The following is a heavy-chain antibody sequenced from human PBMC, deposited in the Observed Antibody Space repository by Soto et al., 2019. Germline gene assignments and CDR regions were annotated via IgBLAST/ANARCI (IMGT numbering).Heavy chain of an antibody. Sequence: SETLSLTCTVSGGSISSYYWSWIRQPPGKGLEWIGYIYYSGSTNYNPSLKSRVTISVDTSKNQFSLKLSSVTAADTAVYYCARATRDAFDIWGQGTMVTVSS. CDR2: IYYSGST. CDR3: ARATRDAFDI. CDR1: GGSISSYY. V-gene: IGHV4-59*01. J-gene: IGHJ3*02.